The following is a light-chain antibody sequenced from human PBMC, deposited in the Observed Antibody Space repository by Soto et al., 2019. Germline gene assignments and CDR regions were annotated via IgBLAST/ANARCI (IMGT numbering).Light chain of an antibody. CDR2: SAS. V-gene: IGKV1-39*01. CDR1: QTISSY. CDR3: QQTFRTPHT. J-gene: IGKJ2*01. Sequence: DIQMTQSPASLSASVGDRVTITCRASQTISSYLNWYQQKAGAAPKLLIYSASTLQSGVPSRFSGSGFGTDYTLTISSLQPADCAVYYCQQTFRTPHTVGQGTKLDIK.